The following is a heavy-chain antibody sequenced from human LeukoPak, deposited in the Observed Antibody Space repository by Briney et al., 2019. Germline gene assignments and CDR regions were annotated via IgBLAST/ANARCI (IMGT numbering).Heavy chain of an antibody. Sequence: SVKVSCKASVGSFMIYGITWIRHAPGQGLEWMGRIIPVVGAADIAQKVQGRVSITADKSSTTVFMELSSLISEDTAMFYCARAGDSYVAGSADGYIQHWGQGTLVIVSS. V-gene: IGHV1-69*06. D-gene: IGHD5-24*01. CDR1: VGSFMIYG. J-gene: IGHJ1*01. CDR2: IIPVVGAA. CDR3: ARAGDSYVAGSADGYIQH.